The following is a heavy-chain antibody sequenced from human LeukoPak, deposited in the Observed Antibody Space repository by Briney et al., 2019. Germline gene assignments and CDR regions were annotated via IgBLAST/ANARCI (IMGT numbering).Heavy chain of an antibody. D-gene: IGHD1-14*01. V-gene: IGHV4-38-2*02. Sequence: SETLSLTCTVSGYSISSGYYWGWIRQPPGKGLEWIGNIYHSGSTYYNPSLKSRVTISVDTSKNQFSLKVTSVTAADTAVYYCARAETTTYYYYGMDVWGQGTTVTVSS. CDR3: ARAETTTYYYYGMDV. CDR2: IYHSGST. J-gene: IGHJ6*02. CDR1: GYSISSGYY.